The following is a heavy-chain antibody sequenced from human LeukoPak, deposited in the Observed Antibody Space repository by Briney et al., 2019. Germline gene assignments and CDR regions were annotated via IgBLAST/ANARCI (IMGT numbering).Heavy chain of an antibody. D-gene: IGHD3-16*02. CDR2: IYYSGST. CDR3: ARRLMITFGGVIGNPHNWFDP. CDR1: GGSISSSSYY. V-gene: IGHV4-39*01. Sequence: KPSEPLSLTCTVSGGSISSSSYYWGWIRQPPGKGLEWIGSIYYSGSTYYNPSLKSRVTISVDTSKNQFSLKLSSVTAADTAVYYCARRLMITFGGVIGNPHNWFDPWGQGTLVTVSS. J-gene: IGHJ5*02.